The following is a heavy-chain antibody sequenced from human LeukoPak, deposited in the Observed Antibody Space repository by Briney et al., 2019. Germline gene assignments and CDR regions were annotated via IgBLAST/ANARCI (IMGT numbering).Heavy chain of an antibody. V-gene: IGHV3-21*01. D-gene: IGHD6-6*01. CDR3: ARAPRIAARPIDP. Sequence: GGSLRLSCAASGFTFSSYSMNWVRQAPGKGLEWVSSISSSSSYIYYADSVKGRFTISRDNAKNSLYLQMNSLRAEDTAVYYCARAPRIAARPIDPWGQGTLVTVSS. CDR1: GFTFSSYS. CDR2: ISSSSSYI. J-gene: IGHJ5*02.